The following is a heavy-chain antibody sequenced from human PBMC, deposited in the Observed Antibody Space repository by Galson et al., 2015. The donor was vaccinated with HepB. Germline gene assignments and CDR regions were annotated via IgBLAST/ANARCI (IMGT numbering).Heavy chain of an antibody. CDR1: GFIVSSNY. D-gene: IGHD6-19*01. J-gene: IGHJ3*02. V-gene: IGHV3-53*01. CDR3: ATAFIAVAGSGCGRDSFDI. CDR2: SYSGGST. Sequence: PPRPSCVASGFIVSSNYMSWVRQAPGKGREGGSGSYSGGSTYFADSAKDRLPISRDNSMTKLYLQMNSLRAENTAVYYCATAFIAVAGSGCGRDSFDIWGQGTMVTVSS.